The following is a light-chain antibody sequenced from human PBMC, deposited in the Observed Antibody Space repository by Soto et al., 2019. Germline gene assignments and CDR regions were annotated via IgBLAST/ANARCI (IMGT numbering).Light chain of an antibody. Sequence: DIQMTQSPSSVAASVGNRITITCRACQYIGRRLAWFQQKPGKAPQYLIQAASILQSGVPSRFSGSGSGTEFTLTISSLQPDDFATYYCQHYNSYSEAFGQGTKVDIK. CDR1: QYIGRR. CDR2: AAS. J-gene: IGKJ1*01. V-gene: IGKV1D-16*01. CDR3: QHYNSYSEA.